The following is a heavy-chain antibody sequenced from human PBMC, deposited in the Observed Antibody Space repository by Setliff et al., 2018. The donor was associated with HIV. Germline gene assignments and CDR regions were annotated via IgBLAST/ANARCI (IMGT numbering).Heavy chain of an antibody. V-gene: IGHV4-39*07. Sequence: PSETLSLTCTVSGGSISSSSLYWGWIRQPPGKGLEWIGSTYYSGSTYYNPSLKSRVTISLDTSKSLFSLKLSSVSAADTAVYYCARDRLLLWFDEEYYFDYWGQGTLVTVSS. J-gene: IGHJ4*02. CDR1: GGSISSSSLY. CDR2: TYYSGST. CDR3: ARDRLLLWFDEEYYFDY. D-gene: IGHD3-10*01.